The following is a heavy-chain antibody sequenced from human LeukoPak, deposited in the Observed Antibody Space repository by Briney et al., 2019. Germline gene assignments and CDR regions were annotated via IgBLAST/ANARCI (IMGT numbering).Heavy chain of an antibody. CDR2: IYYSGST. V-gene: IGHV4-59*01. CDR1: GGSISSYY. J-gene: IGHJ5*02. Sequence: PSETLSLTCTVSGGSISSYYWSWIRQPPGKGLEWIGYIYYSGSTNYNPSLKGRVTISVDTSKNQFSLKLSSVTAADTAVYYCARCGSYFGSNWFDPWGQGTLVTVSS. D-gene: IGHD1-26*01. CDR3: ARCGSYFGSNWFDP.